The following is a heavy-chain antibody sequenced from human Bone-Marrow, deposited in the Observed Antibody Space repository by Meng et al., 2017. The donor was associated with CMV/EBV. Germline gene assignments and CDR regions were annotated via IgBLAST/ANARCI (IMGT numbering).Heavy chain of an antibody. CDR1: GFTFSSYS. CDR2: IRSKANSYAT. D-gene: IGHD3-22*01. CDR3: TRPLYYDSSGYHWGN. V-gene: IGHV3-73*01. Sequence: GGSLRLSCAASGFTFSSYSMNWVRQAPGKGLEWVGRIRSKANSYATAYAASVKGRFTISRDDSKNTAYLQMNSLKTEDTAVYYCTRPLYYDSSGYHWGNWGQGTRVTVSS. J-gene: IGHJ4*01.